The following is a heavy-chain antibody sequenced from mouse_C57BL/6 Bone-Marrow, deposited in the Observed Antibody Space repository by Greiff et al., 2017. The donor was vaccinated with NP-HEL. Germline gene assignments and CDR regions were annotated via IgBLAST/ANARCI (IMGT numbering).Heavy chain of an antibody. D-gene: IGHD1-1*02. CDR3: ARYGSYPY. V-gene: IGHV1-69*01. J-gene: IGHJ2*01. Sequence: QVQLQQPVSELVLPVASVTLSCKASGYTFPSYWMPWVTQLPGPGLEWIGEIDPSDSYSNYNQKFKGKSTLTVDKSSSTAYMQLSSLTSEDSAVYYCARYGSYPYWGQGTTLTVSS. CDR1: GYTFPSYW. CDR2: IDPSDSYS.